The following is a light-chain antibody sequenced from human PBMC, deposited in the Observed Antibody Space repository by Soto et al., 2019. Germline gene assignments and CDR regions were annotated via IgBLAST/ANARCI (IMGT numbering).Light chain of an antibody. CDR3: CSYAGSYTGV. V-gene: IGLV2-11*01. J-gene: IGLJ1*01. Sequence: QSALTQPPSVSGSPGQSVTISCTGTSSDVGGYNYVSWYQQHPGKAPKLMIYDVSKRPSGVPDRFPGSKSGNTASLTIYRLQAEDEADYYCCSYAGSYTGVFGTGTKVTVL. CDR2: DVS. CDR1: SSDVGGYNY.